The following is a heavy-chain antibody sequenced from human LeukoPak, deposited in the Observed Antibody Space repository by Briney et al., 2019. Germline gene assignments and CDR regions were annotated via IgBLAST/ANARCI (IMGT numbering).Heavy chain of an antibody. CDR2: ISGSGGST. Sequence: GGSLRLSCAASGFTFSSHAMSWVRQAPGKGLEWVSAISGSGGSTYYAESVKGRFTISRDNSKNTLSLQMNSLRAEDTAVYYCAKDTPVSGTSGKFDYWGQGTLVTVSS. V-gene: IGHV3-23*01. D-gene: IGHD6-19*01. J-gene: IGHJ4*02. CDR3: AKDTPVSGTSGKFDY. CDR1: GFTFSSHA.